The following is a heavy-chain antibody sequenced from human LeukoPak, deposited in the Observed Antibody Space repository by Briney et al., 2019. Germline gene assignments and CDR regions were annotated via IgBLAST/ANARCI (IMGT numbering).Heavy chain of an antibody. V-gene: IGHV1-69*01. Sequence: SVKVSCKASGGTFSSYAISWVRQAPGQGLEWMGGIIPIFGTANYAQEFQGRVTITADESTSTAYMELSSLRSEDTAVYYCAREGPRVQPYYFDYWGQGTLVTVSS. J-gene: IGHJ4*02. CDR2: IIPIFGTA. CDR3: AREGPRVQPYYFDY. CDR1: GGTFSSYA.